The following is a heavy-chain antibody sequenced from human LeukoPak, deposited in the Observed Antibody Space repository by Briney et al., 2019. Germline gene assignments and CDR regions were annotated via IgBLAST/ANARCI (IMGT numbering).Heavy chain of an antibody. Sequence: TLSLTCTASGGSISSGEYYWSRIRQHPGKGLEWIGYIYYSGSTYYNPSLKSRVTISVDTSKNQFSLKLSSVTAADTAVYYCARDRIAGRWFDPWGQGTLVTVSS. J-gene: IGHJ5*02. V-gene: IGHV4-31*03. D-gene: IGHD6-13*01. CDR2: IYYSGST. CDR3: ARDRIAGRWFDP. CDR1: GGSISSGEYY.